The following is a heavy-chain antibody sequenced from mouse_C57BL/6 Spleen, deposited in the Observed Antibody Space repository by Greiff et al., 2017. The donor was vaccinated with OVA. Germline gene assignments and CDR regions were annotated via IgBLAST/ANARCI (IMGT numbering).Heavy chain of an antibody. D-gene: IGHD4-1*01. J-gene: IGHJ4*01. Sequence: VQLGESGPGLVQPSQSLSLTCPVSGFSLTSYGVHWVRQPPGKGLGWLGVIWSGGSTDYNAAFISRLSISKDNSKSQVFFKMNSLQADDTAIYYCARVSSGTEAKDYWGQGTSVTVSS. CDR2: IWSGGST. CDR3: ARVSSGTEAKDY. V-gene: IGHV2-2*01. CDR1: GFSLTSYG.